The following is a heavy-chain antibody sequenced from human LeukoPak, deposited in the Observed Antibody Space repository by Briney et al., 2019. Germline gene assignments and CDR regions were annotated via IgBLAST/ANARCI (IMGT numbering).Heavy chain of an antibody. CDR1: GGSFSGYY. CDR3: ARHPGDFDY. D-gene: IGHD3-10*01. J-gene: IGHJ4*02. Sequence: RPSETLSLTCAVYGGSFSGYYWSWIRQPPGKGLEWIGEINHSGSTHYNPSLRSRVTISVDTSKNQFSLKLSSVTAADTAVYYCARHPGDFDYWGQGTLVTVSS. V-gene: IGHV4-34*01. CDR2: INHSGST.